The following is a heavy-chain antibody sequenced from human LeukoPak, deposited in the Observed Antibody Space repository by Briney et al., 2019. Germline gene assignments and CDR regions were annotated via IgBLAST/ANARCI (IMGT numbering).Heavy chain of an antibody. Sequence: SETLSLTCTVSGGSISSGDYYWSWIRQPPGKGLEWIGYIYYSGSTYYNPSLKSRVTISVDTSKNQFSLKLNSVTAADTAVYYCARITIFGVVINYWGQGTLVTVSS. CDR2: IYYSGST. J-gene: IGHJ4*02. V-gene: IGHV4-30-4*01. CDR3: ARITIFGVVINY. D-gene: IGHD3-3*01. CDR1: GGSISSGDYY.